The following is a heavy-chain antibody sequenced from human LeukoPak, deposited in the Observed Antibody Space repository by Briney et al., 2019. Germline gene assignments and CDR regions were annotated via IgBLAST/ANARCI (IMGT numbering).Heavy chain of an antibody. Sequence: GGSLRLSCAASGFTFSNAWRSWVRQAPGKGLEWVGRIKSKTDGGTTDYAAPVKGRFTISGDDSKNTLYLQMNSLKTEDTAVYYCTTRPLTGTTTYYYYYMDVWGKGTTVTVSS. J-gene: IGHJ6*03. CDR2: IKSKTDGGTT. CDR3: TTRPLTGTTTYYYYYMDV. CDR1: GFTFSNAW. D-gene: IGHD1-7*01. V-gene: IGHV3-15*01.